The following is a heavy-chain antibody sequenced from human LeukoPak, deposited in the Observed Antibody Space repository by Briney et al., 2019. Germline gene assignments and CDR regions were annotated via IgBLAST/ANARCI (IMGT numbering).Heavy chain of an antibody. D-gene: IGHD4-17*01. Sequence: ASVKVSCKASGYTFTSYDINWVRQATGQGLEWMGWINPNSGGTNYAQKFQGRVTMTRDTPISTAYMELSRLRSDDTAVYYCATTTVTTGSDYWGQGTLVTVSS. CDR2: INPNSGGT. J-gene: IGHJ4*02. V-gene: IGHV1-2*02. CDR1: GYTFTSYD. CDR3: ATTTVTTGSDY.